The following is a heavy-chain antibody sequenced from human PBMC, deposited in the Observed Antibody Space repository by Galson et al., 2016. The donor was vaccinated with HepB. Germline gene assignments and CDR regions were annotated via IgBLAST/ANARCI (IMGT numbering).Heavy chain of an antibody. CDR3: ARWSRGTGSSLDF. J-gene: IGHJ4*02. CDR2: ISSSSLYI. CDR1: GFTFGDYD. Sequence: SLRLSCAASGFTFGDYDMTWFRQAPGKGLEWVSSISSSSLYIYYADSLRGRFTVSRDNSKNSLFLQMNSLGAEDTAIYYCARWSRGTGSSLDFWGQGTLVTVSS. V-gene: IGHV3-21*06. D-gene: IGHD3-10*01.